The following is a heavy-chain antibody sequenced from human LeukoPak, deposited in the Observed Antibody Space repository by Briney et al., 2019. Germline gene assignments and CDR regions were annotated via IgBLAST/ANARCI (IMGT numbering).Heavy chain of an antibody. J-gene: IGHJ4*02. CDR1: GFAFTSYA. D-gene: IGHD3-9*01. CDR3: AKNNILTGYDLYYFDY. V-gene: IGHV3-23*01. Sequence: GGSLRLSCAASGFAFTSYALSWVRQAPGKRLEWVSPISGSGGSTYYADSVKGRFTISRDHFKNTLYLQMNSLRAEDTAVYYCAKNNILTGYDLYYFDYWGQGTLVTVSS. CDR2: ISGSGGST.